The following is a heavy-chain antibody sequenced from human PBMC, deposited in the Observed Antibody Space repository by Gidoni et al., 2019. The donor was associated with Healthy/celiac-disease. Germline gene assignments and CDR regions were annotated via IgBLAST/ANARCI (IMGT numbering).Heavy chain of an antibody. CDR3: TTRHVSMVTANDAFDI. D-gene: IGHD2-21*02. CDR2: IKSKTDGGTT. V-gene: IGHV3-15*07. CDR1: GFTFSHAW. Sequence: EVQLVESGGGLLKPGGSLRLSCAASGFTFSHAWMNWVRQAPGKGLEWVGRIKSKTDGGTTDYAAPVKGRFTISRDDSKNTLYLQMNSLKTEDTAVYYCTTRHVSMVTANDAFDIWGQGTMVTVSS. J-gene: IGHJ3*02.